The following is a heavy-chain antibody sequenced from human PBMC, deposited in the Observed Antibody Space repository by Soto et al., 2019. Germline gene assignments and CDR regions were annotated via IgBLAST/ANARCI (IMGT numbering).Heavy chain of an antibody. D-gene: IGHD7-27*01. CDR3: ARGRYCLTGRCFPNWFDS. CDR1: GDSISNLDSF. Sequence: PSETLSLTCSVSGDSISNLDSFWAWIRQPPGQALEYIGYIYKSGTTYYNPSFESRVAISVDKSKSQFSLNVTSVTAADTAVYFCARGRYCLTGRCFPNWFDSWGQGALVTVSS. J-gene: IGHJ5*01. V-gene: IGHV4-30-4*01. CDR2: IYKSGTT.